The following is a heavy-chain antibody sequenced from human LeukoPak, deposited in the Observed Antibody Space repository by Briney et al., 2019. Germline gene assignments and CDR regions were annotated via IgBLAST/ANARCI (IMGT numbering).Heavy chain of an antibody. CDR2: ITTTSTYT. J-gene: IGHJ4*02. Sequence: GGSLRLSCEASGFSFSSYNMDWVRQTPGKGLEWISSITTTSTYTFYADSVKGRFTISRDNAKNSLYLQMNSLRAEDTAVYYCARIHGGYPFDYWGQGTLVTVSS. D-gene: IGHD2-15*01. V-gene: IGHV3-21*06. CDR1: GFSFSSYN. CDR3: ARIHGGYPFDY.